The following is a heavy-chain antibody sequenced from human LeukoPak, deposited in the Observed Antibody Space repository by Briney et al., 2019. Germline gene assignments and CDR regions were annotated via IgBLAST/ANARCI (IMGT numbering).Heavy chain of an antibody. J-gene: IGHJ4*02. V-gene: IGHV3-33*01. D-gene: IGHD6-19*01. CDR1: GFTFRTYG. CDR3: ASSSGWYLSSDY. CDR2: IWYDGSDK. Sequence: GGSLRLSCAASGFTFRTYGMHWVRQAPGKGLEWVAVIWYDGSDKYHADSVKGRFTISRNNSKNMLYLQMNSLRAEDTAVYYCASSSGWYLSSDYWGQGTLVTVSS.